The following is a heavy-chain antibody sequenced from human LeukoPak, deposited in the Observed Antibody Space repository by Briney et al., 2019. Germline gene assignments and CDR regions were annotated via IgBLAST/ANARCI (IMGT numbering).Heavy chain of an antibody. CDR1: GGSISSSSYY. V-gene: IGHV4-39*07. Sequence: SETLSLTCTVSGGSISSSSYYWGRIRQPPGKGLEWIGSIYYSGSTYYNPSLKSRVTISVDTSKNQFSLKLSSVTAADTAVYYCARDLLAITFGGAQADYWGQGTLVTVSS. CDR3: ARDLLAITFGGAQADY. D-gene: IGHD3-16*01. CDR2: IYYSGST. J-gene: IGHJ4*02.